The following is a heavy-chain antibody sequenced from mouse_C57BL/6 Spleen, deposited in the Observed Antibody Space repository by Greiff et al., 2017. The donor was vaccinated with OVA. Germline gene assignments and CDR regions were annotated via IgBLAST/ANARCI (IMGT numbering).Heavy chain of an antibody. J-gene: IGHJ2*01. CDR3: ASYDYDGGYFDY. CDR2: IWSGGST. V-gene: IGHV2-2*01. Sequence: QVQLQQSGPGLVQPSQSLSITCTVSGFSLTSYGVHWVRQSPGKGLEWLGVIWSGGSTDYNAAFISRLSISKDNSKSQVFFKMNSLQADDTAIYYCASYDYDGGYFDYWGQGTTLTVSS. D-gene: IGHD2-4*01. CDR1: GFSLTSYG.